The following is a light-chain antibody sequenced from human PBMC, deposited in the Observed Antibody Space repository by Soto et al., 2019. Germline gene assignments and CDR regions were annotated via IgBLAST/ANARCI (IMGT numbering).Light chain of an antibody. CDR1: SREVGGFKQ. Sequence: QSALTQPASVSWSPGQASTISCTGTSREVGGFKQGLWVQKQPSKAPKLMIYDVSNRPSGVSNRFSGSKSGNTASLTISGLQAEDEADYYCSSYTSSSTLYVFGTGTKVTVL. J-gene: IGLJ1*01. CDR2: DVS. CDR3: SSYTSSSTLYV. V-gene: IGLV2-14*01.